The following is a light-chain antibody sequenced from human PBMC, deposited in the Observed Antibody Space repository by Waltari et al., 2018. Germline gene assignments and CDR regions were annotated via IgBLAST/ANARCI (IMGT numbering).Light chain of an antibody. CDR1: QSVSGN. CDR2: GAS. V-gene: IGKV3-15*01. J-gene: IGKJ4*01. CDR3: QQYNNWPRT. Sequence: EIVMTQSPATLSVSPGERATLSCRASQSVSGNLAWYQQQPGQAPRLLIYGASTRDTGIPARFSGSGSRTEFTLTISSLQSEDFAVYYCQQYNNWPRTFGGGTKVEIK.